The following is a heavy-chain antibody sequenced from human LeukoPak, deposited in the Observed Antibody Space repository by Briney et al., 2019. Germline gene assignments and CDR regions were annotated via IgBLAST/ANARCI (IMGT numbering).Heavy chain of an antibody. Sequence: GGSLRLSCAASGFTFSSYAMSWVRQAPGKGLEWVSAISGSGGSTYYADSVKGRFTISRDNSKNTMYLQMNSLRAEDTAVYYCARRRQQLVFDYWGQGTLVTVSS. CDR3: ARRRQQLVFDY. V-gene: IGHV3-23*01. J-gene: IGHJ4*02. D-gene: IGHD6-13*01. CDR2: ISGSGGST. CDR1: GFTFSSYA.